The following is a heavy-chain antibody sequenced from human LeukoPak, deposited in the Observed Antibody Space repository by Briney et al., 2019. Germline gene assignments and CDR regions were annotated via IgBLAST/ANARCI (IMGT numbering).Heavy chain of an antibody. Sequence: SETLSLTCTVSGCSISSYYWSWIRQPPGKGLEWIGYIYYSGSTNYNPSLKSRVTISVDTSKNQFSLKLSSVTAADTAVYYCARHESGREPWFDPWGQGTLVTVSS. J-gene: IGHJ5*02. CDR2: IYYSGST. CDR1: GCSISSYY. D-gene: IGHD1-14*01. CDR3: ARHESGREPWFDP. V-gene: IGHV4-59*08.